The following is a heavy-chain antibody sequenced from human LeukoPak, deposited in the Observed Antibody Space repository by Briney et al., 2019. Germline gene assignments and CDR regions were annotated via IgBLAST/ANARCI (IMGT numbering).Heavy chain of an antibody. CDR1: GFTFSSYW. CDR2: IKSDGST. Sequence: GGSLRLSCAASGFTFSSYWMHWVRHAPGKGLVWVSRIKSDGSTNYADSVKGRFTISRDNAKNTVSLQMNSLRAEDTGVYFCARAPSEIGGYYPEYFRHWGQGTLVTVSS. CDR3: ARAPSEIGGYYPEYFRH. V-gene: IGHV3-74*01. D-gene: IGHD3-22*01. J-gene: IGHJ1*01.